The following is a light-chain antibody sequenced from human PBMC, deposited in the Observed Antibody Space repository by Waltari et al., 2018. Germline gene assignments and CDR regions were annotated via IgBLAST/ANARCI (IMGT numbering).Light chain of an antibody. CDR1: QSIRSS. CDR2: GAS. CDR3: QQYDAYALT. Sequence: SASVGDRVTITCRASQSIRSSLAWYQQKPGKAPKFLIYGASSLESGVPSRFSGSGSGTEFTLTISSLQPDDFATYFCQQYDAYALTFGGGTKVEIK. V-gene: IGKV1-5*03. J-gene: IGKJ4*01.